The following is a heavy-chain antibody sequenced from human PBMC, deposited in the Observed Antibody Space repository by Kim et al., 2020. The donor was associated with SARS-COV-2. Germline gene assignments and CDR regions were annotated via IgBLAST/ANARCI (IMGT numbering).Heavy chain of an antibody. CDR3: AKVCYYGSGSYGMDV. V-gene: IGHV3-23*01. D-gene: IGHD3-10*01. CDR2: ISGSGGST. J-gene: IGHJ6*02. CDR1: GFTFSSYA. Sequence: GGSLRLSCAASGFTFSSYAMSWVRQAPGKGLEWVSAISGSGGSTYYADSVKGRFTISRDNSKNTLYLQMNSLRAEDTAVYYCAKVCYYGSGSYGMDVWGQGTTVTVSS.